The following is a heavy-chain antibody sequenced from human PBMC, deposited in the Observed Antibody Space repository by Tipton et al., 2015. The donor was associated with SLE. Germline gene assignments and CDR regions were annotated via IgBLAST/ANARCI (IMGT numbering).Heavy chain of an antibody. D-gene: IGHD1-1*01. Sequence: QLVQSGAEVKKPGASVKVSCKASGGTFSTYALSWVRQAPGQGLQWVGGLIPLFGTTNYAQKFQGRVTITTDESTTTAYMELSSLRSEDTAVYYCVRGYNRHFDYWGQGTLVTVSS. CDR1: GGTFSTYA. CDR2: LIPLFGTT. V-gene: IGHV1-69*05. J-gene: IGHJ4*02. CDR3: VRGYNRHFDY.